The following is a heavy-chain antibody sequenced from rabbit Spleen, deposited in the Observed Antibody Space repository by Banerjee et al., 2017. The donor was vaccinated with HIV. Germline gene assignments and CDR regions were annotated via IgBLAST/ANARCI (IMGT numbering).Heavy chain of an antibody. J-gene: IGHJ4*01. Sequence: QSLEESGGGLVQPGASLTLTCTASGFSFSSNDYMCWVRQAPGKGLEWIGCITAGSSGNTYYASWAKGRFTISKTSSTTVTLQMTSLTAADTATYFCARDRSSGANYGDIFNLWGPGTLVTVS. CDR1: GFSFSSNDY. CDR2: ITAGSSGNT. D-gene: IGHD1-1*01. CDR3: ARDRSSGANYGDIFNL. V-gene: IGHV1S40*01.